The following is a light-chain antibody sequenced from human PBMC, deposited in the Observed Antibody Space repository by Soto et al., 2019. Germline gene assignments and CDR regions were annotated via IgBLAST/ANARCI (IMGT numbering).Light chain of an antibody. CDR2: YTS. J-gene: IGKJ3*01. V-gene: IGKV3-11*01. CDR3: QHRSNLRGT. Sequence: EIVLTQSPATLSLSPGERATLSCRASQSVSSYLAWYQQKPGQAPRLLIYYTSNWATGIPASFIGSGFWTEFTLSISSRETEDFAVYYCQHRSNLRGTFGPGTKGDI. CDR1: QSVSSY.